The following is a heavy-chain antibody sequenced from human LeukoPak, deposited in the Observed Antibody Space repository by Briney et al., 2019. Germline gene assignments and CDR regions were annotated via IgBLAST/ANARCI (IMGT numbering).Heavy chain of an antibody. D-gene: IGHD6-19*01. V-gene: IGHV3-9*01. CDR3: AKDMYGSGWYPFDY. J-gene: IGHJ4*02. CDR2: ISWNSGSI. CDR1: GFTFDDYA. Sequence: GGSLRLSCAASGFTFDDYAMHWVRQAPGKGLEWVSGISWNSGSIGYADSVKGRFTISRDNAKNSLYLQMNSLRAEDTALYYCAKDMYGSGWYPFDYWGQGTLVTVSS.